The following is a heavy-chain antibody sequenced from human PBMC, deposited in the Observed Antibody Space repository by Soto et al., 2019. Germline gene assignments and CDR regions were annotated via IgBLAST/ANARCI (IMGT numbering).Heavy chain of an antibody. D-gene: IGHD6-19*01. CDR2: RWYDGSNK. CDR3: ARVGYSSGCYY. Sequence: QVQLVESGGGVVQPGRSLRLSCAASGVTFSSYGMHWVRQAPGKGLEWVAVRWYDGSNKYYADSVKGRFTISRDNSKNTLYLQMNSLRAEDTAVYYCARVGYSSGCYYWGQGTLVTVSS. J-gene: IGHJ4*02. V-gene: IGHV3-33*01. CDR1: GVTFSSYG.